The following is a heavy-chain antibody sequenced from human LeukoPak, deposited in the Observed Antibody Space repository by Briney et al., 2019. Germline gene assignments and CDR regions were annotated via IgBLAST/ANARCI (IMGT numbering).Heavy chain of an antibody. V-gene: IGHV4-34*01. CDR3: ASRYCSGGSCYIDY. D-gene: IGHD2-15*01. CDR2: INHSGST. CDR1: GGSFSGYY. J-gene: IGHJ4*02. Sequence: SETLSPTCAVYGGSFSGYYWSWIRQPPGKGLEWIGEINHSGSTNYNPSLKSRVTISVDTSKNQFSLKLSSVTAADTAVYYCASRYCSGGSCYIDYWGQGTLVTVSS.